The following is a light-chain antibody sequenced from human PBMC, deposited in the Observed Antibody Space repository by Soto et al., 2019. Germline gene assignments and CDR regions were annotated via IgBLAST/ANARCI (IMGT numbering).Light chain of an antibody. Sequence: EIVLTQSPGTLSLSPGERATLSCRASQSVSSSYLAWYQQKPGQAPRLLIYGASSRATGIPDRFSGSGSGTDFTLTISRLEPEDFAXYYCHQYDSSPLTFGGGTKVEIK. CDR3: HQYDSSPLT. J-gene: IGKJ4*01. CDR2: GAS. CDR1: QSVSSSY. V-gene: IGKV3-20*01.